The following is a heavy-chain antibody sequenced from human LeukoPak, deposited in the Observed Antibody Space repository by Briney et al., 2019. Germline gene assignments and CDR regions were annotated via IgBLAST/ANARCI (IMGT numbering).Heavy chain of an antibody. CDR2: IYYSGST. CDR3: ARGGYSYGSLYYYYGMDV. D-gene: IGHD5-18*01. V-gene: IGHV4-59*01. J-gene: IGHJ6*02. Sequence: SETLSLTCTVSGGSLSSYYWSWIRQPPGKGLEWIGYIYYSGSTNYNPSLKSRVTISVDTSKNQFSLKLSSVTAADTAVYYCARGGYSYGSLYYYYGMDVWGQGTTVTVSS. CDR1: GGSLSSYY.